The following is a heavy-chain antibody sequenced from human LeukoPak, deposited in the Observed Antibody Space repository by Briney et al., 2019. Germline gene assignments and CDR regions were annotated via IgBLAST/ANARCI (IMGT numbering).Heavy chain of an antibody. J-gene: IGHJ4*02. CDR2: IYPGDSDT. D-gene: IGHD6-19*01. Sequence: GESLKISCKGSGYSFTSYWIGWVRQMPGKGLEWMGIIYPGDSDTRYSPSFQGQVTISADKSISTAYLQWSSLKASDTAMYYCARAVSTVAGKGYFDYWGQGALVTVSS. CDR3: ARAVSTVAGKGYFDY. CDR1: GYSFTSYW. V-gene: IGHV5-51*01.